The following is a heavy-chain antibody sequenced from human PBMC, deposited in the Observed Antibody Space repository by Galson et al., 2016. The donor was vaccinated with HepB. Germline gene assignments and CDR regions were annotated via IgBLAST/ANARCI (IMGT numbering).Heavy chain of an antibody. J-gene: IGHJ4*02. CDR3: TGSTGWLPEH. CDR1: GFTFSRYE. CDR2: ISSSGTTI. Sequence: SLRLSCAASGFTFSRYEMNWVRQAPGKGLEWASYISSSGTTIYYADSVKGRFDISRDNAKNSLSLQMNGLRTEDTALYYCTGSTGWLPEHWGQGSLVTVS. D-gene: IGHD3-22*01. V-gene: IGHV3-48*03.